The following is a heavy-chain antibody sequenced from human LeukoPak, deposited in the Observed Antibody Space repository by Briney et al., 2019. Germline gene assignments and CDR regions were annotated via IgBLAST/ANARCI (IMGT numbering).Heavy chain of an antibody. CDR3: ARDRAGRKSWVEFDL. CDR1: GFTVSTTY. Sequence: GGSLRLSCTVSGFTVSTTYIDWVRQTPGKGLEWVSLIYGDACTVYADSVKGRFTVSRDNSKNMVYLQMNSLTTEDSALYYCARDRAGRKSWVEFDLWGQGTLVTVSS. V-gene: IGHV3-53*05. CDR2: IYGDACT. D-gene: IGHD3-10*01. J-gene: IGHJ5*02.